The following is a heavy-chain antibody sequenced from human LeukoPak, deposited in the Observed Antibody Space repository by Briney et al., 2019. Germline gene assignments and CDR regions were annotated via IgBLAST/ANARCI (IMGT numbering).Heavy chain of an antibody. CDR3: ARDLVGATPPGMDV. CDR1: GGTFSSYA. Sequence: SVKVSCKASGGTFSSYAISWVRQAPGQGLEWMGGIIPIFGTANCAQKFQGRVTITADESTSTAYMELSSLRSEDTAVYYCARDLVGATPPGMDVWGQGTTVTVSS. D-gene: IGHD1-26*01. V-gene: IGHV1-69*13. J-gene: IGHJ6*02. CDR2: IIPIFGTA.